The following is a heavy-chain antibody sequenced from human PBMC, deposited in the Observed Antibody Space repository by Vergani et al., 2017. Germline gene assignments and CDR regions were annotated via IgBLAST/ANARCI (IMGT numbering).Heavy chain of an antibody. J-gene: IGHJ6*02. D-gene: IGHD2-2*01. V-gene: IGHV3-30*02. CDR1: GFTFSSYG. Sequence: QVQLVESGGGVVQPGGSLRLSCAASGFTFSSYGMHWVRQAPGKGLEWVAFIRFDGTNKYYADSVKGRFTISRDNSKNTLCLQMNSLRAEDTAVFYCAKTGVPSANPIHYYYYYGMDVWGQGTTVTVSS. CDR3: AKTGVPSANPIHYYYYYGMDV. CDR2: IRFDGTNK.